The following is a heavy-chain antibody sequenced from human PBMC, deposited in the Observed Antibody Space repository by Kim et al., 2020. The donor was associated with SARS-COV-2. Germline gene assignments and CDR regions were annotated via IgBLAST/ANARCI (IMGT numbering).Heavy chain of an antibody. J-gene: IGHJ4*02. V-gene: IGHV1-2*02. Sequence: YAQKCQGRVTMSRDTSITTAYMELSSLRSDDTAVYYCASHFRKNNFYFDYWGQGALVTVSS. CDR3: ASHFRKNNFYFDY.